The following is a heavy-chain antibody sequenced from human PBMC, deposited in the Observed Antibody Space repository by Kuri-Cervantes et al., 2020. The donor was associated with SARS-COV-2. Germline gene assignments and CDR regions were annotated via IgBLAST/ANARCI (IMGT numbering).Heavy chain of an antibody. CDR1: GFTFSSYW. D-gene: IGHD3-3*01. J-gene: IGHJ6*02. Sequence: LSLTCAASGFTFSSYWMHWVRQAPGMGLVWVSRINNDGSSTSYADFVKGRVTISRDNAKNTAYLQIHSLRADDTAVYHCARARGEYDFWSGYYPSYYYYYGMDVWGQGTTVTVSS. CDR3: ARARGEYDFWSGYYPSYYYYYGMDV. CDR2: INNDGSST. V-gene: IGHV3-74*01.